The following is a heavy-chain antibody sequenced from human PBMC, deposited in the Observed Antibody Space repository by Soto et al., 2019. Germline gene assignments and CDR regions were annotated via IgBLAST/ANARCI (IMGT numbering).Heavy chain of an antibody. CDR2: ITTYGTRI. J-gene: IGHJ4*02. CDR1: GFTFTSYT. D-gene: IGHD3-9*01. Sequence: GGSLRLSCAASGFTFTSYTLTWVRQAPGKGLEWISSITTYGTRIFYADSVEGRFTISRDNAKNSLYLQMNSLSAEDTAVYYCARVSYSFDATGYHYYFDLWGQGAQVTVSS. CDR3: ARVSYSFDATGYHYYFDL. V-gene: IGHV3-21*01.